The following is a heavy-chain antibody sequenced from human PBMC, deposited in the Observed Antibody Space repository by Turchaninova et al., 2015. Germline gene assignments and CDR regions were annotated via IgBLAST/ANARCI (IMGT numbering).Heavy chain of an antibody. CDR1: GGTISNFI. Sequence: QVHLVQSGTEVKKPGSSVKVSCKPFGGTISNFIVTWLRQAPGQGLEWMGGIIPIYGTPNYAQKFQGRVTITADESTSTAYMELSGLRSEDTAIYYCANRDDDAFDIWGQGTMVTVSS. CDR2: IIPIYGTP. V-gene: IGHV1-69*12. CDR3: ANRDDDAFDI. J-gene: IGHJ3*02. D-gene: IGHD1-1*01.